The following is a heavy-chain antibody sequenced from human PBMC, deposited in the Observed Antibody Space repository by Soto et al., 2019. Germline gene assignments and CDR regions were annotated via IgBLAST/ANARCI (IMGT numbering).Heavy chain of an antibody. CDR2: INHSGST. CDR1: GGSFSGYY. V-gene: IGHV4-34*01. Sequence: SETLSLTCAVYGGSFSGYYWSWIRQPPGKGLEWFGEINHSGSTNYNPSLKSRVTISVDTSKNQFSLKLSSVTAADTAVYYCARGTPDWYSSSWSHPLYGMDVWGQATTVTGSS. D-gene: IGHD6-13*01. CDR3: ARGTPDWYSSSWSHPLYGMDV. J-gene: IGHJ6*02.